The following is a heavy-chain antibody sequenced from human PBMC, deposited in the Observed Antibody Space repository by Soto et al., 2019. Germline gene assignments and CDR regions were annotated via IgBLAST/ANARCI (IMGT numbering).Heavy chain of an antibody. V-gene: IGHV4-31*03. D-gene: IGHD3-16*01. CDR1: GGSISSGGYY. CDR2: IYYSGST. Sequence: HSETLSLTCTVSGGSISSGGYYWSWIRQHPGKGLEWIGYIYYSGSTYYNPSLKSRVTISVDTSKNQFSLKQSSVTAADTAVYYCARSKLGGAFDIWGQGTMVTVSS. J-gene: IGHJ3*02. CDR3: ARSKLGGAFDI.